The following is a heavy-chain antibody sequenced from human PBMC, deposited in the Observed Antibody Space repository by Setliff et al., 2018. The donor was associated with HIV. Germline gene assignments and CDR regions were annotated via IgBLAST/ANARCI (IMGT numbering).Heavy chain of an antibody. CDR3: ARVGSYWSTFDY. J-gene: IGHJ4*02. Sequence: GASVKVSCKASGYSFTSYGITWVRQAPGQGLEWMGWISTYNNNTKYAQKLQGRVTMTTDTSTSTAYMQLRSLRSDDTAVYYCARVGSYWSTFDYWGQGALVTVSS. CDR2: ISTYNNNT. V-gene: IGHV1-18*01. D-gene: IGHD1-26*01. CDR1: GYSFTSYG.